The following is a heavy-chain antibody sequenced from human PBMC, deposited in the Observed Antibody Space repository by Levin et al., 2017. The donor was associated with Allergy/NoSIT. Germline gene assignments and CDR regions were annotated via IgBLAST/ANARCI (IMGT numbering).Heavy chain of an antibody. CDR1: GGTFSSYA. D-gene: IGHD3-22*01. CDR2: IIPIFGTA. V-gene: IGHV1-69*06. CDR3: ARVPYEYDSSAYSAGQYYFDY. J-gene: IGHJ4*02. Sequence: KISCKASGGTFSSYAITWVRQAPGQGLGWMGGIIPIFGTANYAQKFQGRVTITADKSTSTAYMELSSLRSEDTAVYYCARVPYEYDSSAYSAGQYYFDYWGQGTLVTVSS.